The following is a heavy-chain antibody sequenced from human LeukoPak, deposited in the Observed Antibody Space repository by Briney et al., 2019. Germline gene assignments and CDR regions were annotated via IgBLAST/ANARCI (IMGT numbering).Heavy chain of an antibody. Sequence: GGSLRLYCAASGFTFSSYSKNWVRQAPGKGLEWVSSISSSSSYIYYADSVKGRFTISRDNAKNSLYLQMNSLRAEDTAVYYCARAAAGNFDYWGQGTLVTVSS. CDR1: GFTFSSYS. CDR3: ARAAAGNFDY. J-gene: IGHJ4*02. D-gene: IGHD6-13*01. CDR2: ISSSSSYI. V-gene: IGHV3-21*01.